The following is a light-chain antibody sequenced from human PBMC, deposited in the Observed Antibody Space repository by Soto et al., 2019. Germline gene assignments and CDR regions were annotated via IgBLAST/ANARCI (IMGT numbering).Light chain of an antibody. Sequence: EIVLTQSPGTLSLSPGERATLSCRASQSVSSSYLAWYQQNRGQAPRLLIYGASSRATGIPDRFSGSGSGTDFTLTISRLELYDFAVYYCQQYGSSRWTFGQGTKVVIK. CDR2: GAS. V-gene: IGKV3-20*01. CDR3: QQYGSSRWT. J-gene: IGKJ1*01. CDR1: QSVSSSY.